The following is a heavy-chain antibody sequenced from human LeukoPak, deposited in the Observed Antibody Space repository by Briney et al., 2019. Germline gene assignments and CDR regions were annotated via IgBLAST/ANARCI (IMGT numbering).Heavy chain of an antibody. CDR1: GGSFSGYY. D-gene: IGHD3-3*01. V-gene: IGHV4-34*01. CDR3: ARGPLTYYDSLWHAYYFDY. CDR2: INHSGST. Sequence: SETLSLTCAVYGGSFSGYYWSWIRQPPGKGLEWIGEINHSGSTNYNPSLKSRVTISVDTSKNQFSLKLSSVTAADTAVYYCARGPLTYYDSLWHAYYFDYWGQGTLVTVSS. J-gene: IGHJ4*02.